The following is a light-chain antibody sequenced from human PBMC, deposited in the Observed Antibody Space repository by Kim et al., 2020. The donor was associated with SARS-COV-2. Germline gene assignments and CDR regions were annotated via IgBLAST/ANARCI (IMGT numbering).Light chain of an antibody. CDR1: QGINSN. CDR2: SAF. CDR3: QQHHSFPLT. V-gene: IGKV1-9*01. J-gene: IGKJ4*01. Sequence: VGDTVTITCRASQGINSNLAWYQQRPGKAPNLLIYSAFTLHSGVPSRFSGSGSGTDFTLTITSLQPEDFATYHCQQHHSFPLTFGGGTKVEI.